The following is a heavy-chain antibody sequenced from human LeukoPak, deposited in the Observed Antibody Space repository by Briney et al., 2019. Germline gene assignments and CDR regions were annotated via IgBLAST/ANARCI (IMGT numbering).Heavy chain of an antibody. Sequence: SETLSLTCTVSGGSISSGSYYWSWIRQPAGKGLEWIGRIYTSGSTNYNPSLKSRVTISVDTSKNQFSLKLSSVTAADTAVYYCARETYYYGSGSYAGDTYYFDYWGQGTLVTVSS. CDR3: ARETYYYGSGSYAGDTYYFDY. D-gene: IGHD3-10*01. J-gene: IGHJ4*02. CDR2: IYTSGST. CDR1: GGSISSGSYY. V-gene: IGHV4-61*02.